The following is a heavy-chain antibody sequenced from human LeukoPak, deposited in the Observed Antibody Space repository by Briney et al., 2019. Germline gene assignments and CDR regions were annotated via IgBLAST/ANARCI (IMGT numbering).Heavy chain of an antibody. CDR2: IVVGSGNT. D-gene: IGHD5-18*01. CDR1: GFSFTNSA. CDR3: AAAYIGGAMVTNAFDI. J-gene: IGHJ3*02. V-gene: IGHV1-58*01. Sequence: ETSVKVSCKASGFSFTNSAVQWVRQGRGERLEWIGWIVVGSGNTIYVQKFQERVTITRDMSTSTAYMELSSLRSEDTAVYYCAAAYIGGAMVTNAFDIWGQGTMVTVSS.